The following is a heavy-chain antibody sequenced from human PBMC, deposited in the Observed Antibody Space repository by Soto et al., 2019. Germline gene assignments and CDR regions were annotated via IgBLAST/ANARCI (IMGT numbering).Heavy chain of an antibody. CDR3: ARDRDSGYDSYAFDI. J-gene: IGHJ3*02. CDR1: GFTFSSYS. V-gene: IGHV3-48*01. Sequence: HPGGSLRLSCAASGFTFSSYSMNWVRQAPGKGLEWVSYISSSSSTIYYADSVKGRFTISRDNAKNSLYLQMNSPRAEDTAVYYCARDRDSGYDSYAFDIWGQGTMVTVSS. CDR2: ISSSSSTI. D-gene: IGHD5-12*01.